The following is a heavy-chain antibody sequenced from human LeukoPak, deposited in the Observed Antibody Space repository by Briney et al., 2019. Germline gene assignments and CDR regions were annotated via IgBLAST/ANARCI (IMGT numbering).Heavy chain of an antibody. CDR3: ARTYGSGSYYNYMDV. J-gene: IGHJ6*03. CDR1: GFTFDDYG. Sequence: PGGSLRLSCAASGFTFDDYGMSWVRQAPGKGLEWVSGINWSGNSIGYADSVKGRFTISRDNAKNSLFLQMNSLRGEDTAFYYCARTYGSGSYYNYMDVWGKGTTITVSS. D-gene: IGHD3-10*01. CDR2: INWSGNSI. V-gene: IGHV3-20*04.